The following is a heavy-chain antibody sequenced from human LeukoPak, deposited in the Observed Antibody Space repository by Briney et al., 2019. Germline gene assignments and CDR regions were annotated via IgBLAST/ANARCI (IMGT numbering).Heavy chain of an antibody. D-gene: IGHD3-9*01. J-gene: IGHJ4*02. CDR1: GFTFSSYS. CDR2: ISCSSSTI. V-gene: IGHV3-48*02. CDR3: ARGDYDIFNFRKRYYFDY. Sequence: GGSLRLSCAASGFTFSSYSMNWVRQAPGKGLEWVSYISCSSSTIYYADSVKGRFTISRDNAKNSLYLQMNSLRDEDTAVYYCARGDYDIFNFRKRYYFDYWGQGTLVTVSS.